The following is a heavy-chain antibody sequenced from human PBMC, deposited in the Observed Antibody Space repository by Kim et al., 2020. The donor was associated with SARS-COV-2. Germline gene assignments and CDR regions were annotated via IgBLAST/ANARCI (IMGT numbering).Heavy chain of an antibody. D-gene: IGHD1-1*01. V-gene: IGHV1-69*04. Sequence: ANYAQKFQGRVTITADKSTSTAYMELSSLRSEDSAVYYCARDRDQEHLDYWGQGTLVTVSS. J-gene: IGHJ4*02. CDR2: A. CDR3: ARDRDQEHLDY.